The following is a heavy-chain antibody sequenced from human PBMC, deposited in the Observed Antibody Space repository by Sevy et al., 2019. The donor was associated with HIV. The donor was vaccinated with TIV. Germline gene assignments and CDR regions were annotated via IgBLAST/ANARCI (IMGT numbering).Heavy chain of an antibody. D-gene: IGHD2-8*01. V-gene: IGHV3-23*01. CDR2: LSCGKL. J-gene: IGHJ4*02. Sequence: GGSLRLSCAASGFAFYDYSMSWIRQAPGKGLEWVATLSCGKLNYADSVKGRFTISRDNSKNSFYLQMDNLRVEDTALYYCAREGCTRPHDYWGQGTRVTVSS. CDR3: AREGCTRPHDY. CDR1: GFAFYDYS.